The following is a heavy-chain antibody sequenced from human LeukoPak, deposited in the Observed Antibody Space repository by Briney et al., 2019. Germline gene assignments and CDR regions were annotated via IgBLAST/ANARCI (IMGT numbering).Heavy chain of an antibody. CDR2: INSDGTT. Sequence: GGSLRLSCAASGFTFSGDWMHWVRQAPGKGLVWVSRINSDGTTTYADSVKGRFTVSRDNTKNTLYLQMNSLRAEDTAVYYCGRHRIAVAGRGAFDIWGQGTTVTVYS. V-gene: IGHV3-74*01. CDR3: GRHRIAVAGRGAFDI. CDR1: GFTFSGDW. J-gene: IGHJ3*02. D-gene: IGHD6-19*01.